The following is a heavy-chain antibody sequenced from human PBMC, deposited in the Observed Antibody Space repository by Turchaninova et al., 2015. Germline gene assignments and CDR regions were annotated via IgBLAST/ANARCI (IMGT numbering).Heavy chain of an antibody. Sequence: EVKLVESGGGLVQPGGSLRLSCAASGFNIKNNWMTWVRQAPGQGLEWVANINEDGTEKFFVDSVMGRFNISRDNAKNSLYRQMNRLRVEDTSIYYCARGFWTFDLWGRGTLVTVSS. J-gene: IGHJ2*01. CDR2: INEDGTEK. CDR3: ARGFWTFDL. V-gene: IGHV3-7*01. CDR1: GFNIKNNW. D-gene: IGHD3/OR15-3a*01.